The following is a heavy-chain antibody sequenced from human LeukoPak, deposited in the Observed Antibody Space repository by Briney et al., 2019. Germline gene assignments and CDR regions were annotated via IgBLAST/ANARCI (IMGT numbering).Heavy chain of an antibody. J-gene: IGHJ4*02. V-gene: IGHV3-48*03. CDR1: GFTFTSYE. CDR3: ASGGLADKNDY. D-gene: IGHD3-16*01. Sequence: PGGSLRLSCAASGFTFTSYEMNWVRQAPGKGLEWVSYISSNGRTIYYADSLKGRFTISRDNAKNSLYLQMNSLRAEDTAVYYCASGGLADKNDYWGQGTLVTVSS. CDR2: ISSNGRTI.